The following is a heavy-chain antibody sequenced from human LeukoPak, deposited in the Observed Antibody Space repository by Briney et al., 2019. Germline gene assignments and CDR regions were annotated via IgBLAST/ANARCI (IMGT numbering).Heavy chain of an antibody. V-gene: IGHV4-31*03. CDR3: ARMAPLTYYDFWSGYYKYYFDY. CDR2: IYYSGST. CDR1: GGSISSGGYY. J-gene: IGHJ4*02. D-gene: IGHD3-3*01. Sequence: SETLSLTCTVSGGSISSGGYYWSWIRQHPGTGLEWIGYIYYSGSTYYNPSLKSRVTISVDTSKNQFSLKLSSVTAADTAVYYCARMAPLTYYDFWSGYYKYYFDYWGQGTLVTVSS.